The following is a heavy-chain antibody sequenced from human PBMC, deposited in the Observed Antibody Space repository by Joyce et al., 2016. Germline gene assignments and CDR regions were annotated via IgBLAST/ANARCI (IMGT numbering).Heavy chain of an antibody. V-gene: IGHV3-30-3*01. CDR2: ISYDASDK. D-gene: IGHD3-3*01. CDR1: GFTFSSYA. Sequence: QVQLVESGGGVVQPGRSLRLSCAVSGFTFSSYAIHWVRQAPGKGLEWVALISYDASDKYYADFVKGRFTISRDNSKNTLYLQMSSLRAEDTAVYYCARVRGRFWRRGTDYDMDVWGQGTTVTVSS. J-gene: IGHJ6*02. CDR3: ARVRGRFWRRGTDYDMDV.